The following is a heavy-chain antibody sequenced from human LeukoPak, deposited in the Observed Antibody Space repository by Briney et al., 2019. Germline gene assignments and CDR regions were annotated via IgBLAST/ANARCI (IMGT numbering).Heavy chain of an antibody. D-gene: IGHD3-22*01. Sequence: GGSLRLSCEASGFTFSAYAMTWVRQAPGKGLEWVSVISGSGDTTSYADSVKGRFTISRDKSKNTAYLQMNSLRAEDTAVYYCAKHNYYEGSGTLDDWGQGTLVTVSS. J-gene: IGHJ4*02. V-gene: IGHV3-23*01. CDR1: GFTFSAYA. CDR2: ISGSGDTT. CDR3: AKHNYYEGSGTLDD.